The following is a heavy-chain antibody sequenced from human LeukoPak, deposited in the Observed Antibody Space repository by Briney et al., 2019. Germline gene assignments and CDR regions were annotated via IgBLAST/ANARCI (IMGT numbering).Heavy chain of an antibody. Sequence: GGSLRLSCAASGFTFSSYGMHWVRQAPGKGLEWVAVIWYDGSNKYYADSVKGRFTISRDNSKNTLYLQMNSLRAEDTAVYYCARDDSSGYYYLYSAFDIWGQGTMVTVSS. D-gene: IGHD3-22*01. V-gene: IGHV3-33*01. CDR1: GFTFSSYG. CDR2: IWYDGSNK. J-gene: IGHJ3*02. CDR3: ARDDSSGYYYLYSAFDI.